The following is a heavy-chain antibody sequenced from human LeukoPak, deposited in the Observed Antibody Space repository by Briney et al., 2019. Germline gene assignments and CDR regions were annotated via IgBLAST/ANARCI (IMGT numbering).Heavy chain of an antibody. D-gene: IGHD7-27*01. V-gene: IGHV1-46*01. Sequence: ASVKVSCKASGYTFTSYGISWVRQAPGQGLEWMGMINPSGGSTSYAQKFQGRVTMTRDMSTSTVYMELSSLRSEDTAVYYCARDLAPTGEFDYWGQGTLVTVSS. CDR2: INPSGGST. CDR3: ARDLAPTGEFDY. J-gene: IGHJ4*02. CDR1: GYTFTSYG.